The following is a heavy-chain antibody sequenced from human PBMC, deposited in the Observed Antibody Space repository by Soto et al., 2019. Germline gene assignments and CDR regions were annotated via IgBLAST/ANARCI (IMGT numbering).Heavy chain of an antibody. CDR1: RGSISSYY. CDR3: ARGRRWLRRTLDY. CDR2: INHSGST. J-gene: IGHJ4*02. Sequence: SETLSLTCTVSRGSISSYYWSWIRQPPGKGLEWIGEINHSGSTNYNPSLKSRVTISVDTSKNQFSLKLSSVTAADTAVYYCARGRRWLRRTLDYWGQGTLVTVSS. D-gene: IGHD5-12*01. V-gene: IGHV4-34*01.